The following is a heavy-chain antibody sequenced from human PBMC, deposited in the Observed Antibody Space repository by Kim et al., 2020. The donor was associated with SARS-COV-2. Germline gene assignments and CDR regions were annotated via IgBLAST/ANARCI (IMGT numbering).Heavy chain of an antibody. CDR2: IYYSGST. CDR3: ARVPTMVRGVISPYYFYGMDV. V-gene: IGHV4-59*01. Sequence: GSISSYYWSWIRQPPGKGLEWIGYIYYSGSTNYNPSLKSRVTISVDTSKNQFSLKLSSVTAADTAVYYCARVPTMVRGVISPYYFYGMDV. J-gene: IGHJ6*01. CDR1: GSISSYY. D-gene: IGHD3-10*01.